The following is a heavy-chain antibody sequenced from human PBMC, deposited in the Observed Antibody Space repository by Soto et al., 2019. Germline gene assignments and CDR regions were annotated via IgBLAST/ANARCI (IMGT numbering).Heavy chain of an antibody. CDR1: GFTFSGSA. CDR3: TRQDYYGSGSYYVYDAFDI. V-gene: IGHV3-73*01. D-gene: IGHD3-10*01. Sequence: PWGSLRLSCAASGFTFSGSAMHWVRQASGKGLEWVGRIRSKANSYATAYAASVKGRFTISRDDSKNTAYLQMNSLKTEDTAVYYCTRQDYYGSGSYYVYDAFDIWGQGTMVTVPS. J-gene: IGHJ3*02. CDR2: IRSKANSYAT.